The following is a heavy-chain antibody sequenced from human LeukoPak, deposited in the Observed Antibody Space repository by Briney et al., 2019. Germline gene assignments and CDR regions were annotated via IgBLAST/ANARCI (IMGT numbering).Heavy chain of an antibody. CDR2: IYYSGST. V-gene: IGHV4-31*03. Sequence: SETLSLTCTVSGGSISSGGYYWSWIRQHPGKGLEWIGYIYYSGSTYYNPSLKSRVTISVDTSKNQFSLKLSSVTAADTAVYYCARLRDIALAFDYWGQGTLVTVSS. CDR3: ARLRDIALAFDY. J-gene: IGHJ4*02. CDR1: GGSISSGGYY. D-gene: IGHD5-18*01.